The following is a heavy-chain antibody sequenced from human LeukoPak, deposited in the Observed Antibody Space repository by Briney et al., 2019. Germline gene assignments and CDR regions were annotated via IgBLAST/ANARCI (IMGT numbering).Heavy chain of an antibody. J-gene: IGHJ4*02. Sequence: PSQTLSLTCAVSGGSISSGGYSWSWIRQPPGKGLEWIGYISYSGSTYYNPSLKSRVTISVDTSKNQFSLKLSSVTAADTAVCYCARDSRFTMIVVVKFSGGLDYWGQGTLVTVSS. CDR3: ARDSRFTMIVVVKFSGGLDY. D-gene: IGHD3-22*01. V-gene: IGHV4-30-4*07. CDR2: ISYSGST. CDR1: GGSISSGGYS.